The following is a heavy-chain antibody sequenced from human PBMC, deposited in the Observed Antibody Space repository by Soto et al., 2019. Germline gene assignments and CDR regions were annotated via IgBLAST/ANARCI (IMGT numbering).Heavy chain of an antibody. Sequence: QVQLVESGGGVVQPGRSLRLSCAASGFIFSSYGMHWVRQAPGKGLEWVAFIAHDGSSKYYADSVKGRFTISRDNSKNTLYLQLNSLSAEDTAVYYCTGADHTVTLSVFDPWGQGTLVTVSS. CDR3: TGADHTVTLSVFDP. J-gene: IGHJ5*02. V-gene: IGHV3-30-3*01. CDR1: GFIFSSYG. CDR2: IAHDGSSK. D-gene: IGHD4-17*01.